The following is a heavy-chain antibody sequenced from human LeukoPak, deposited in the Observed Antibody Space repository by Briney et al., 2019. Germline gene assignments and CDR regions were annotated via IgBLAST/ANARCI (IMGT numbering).Heavy chain of an antibody. J-gene: IGHJ6*03. CDR2: IYYSGST. CDR3: ARVEEGYGSGRRENYYYYYMDV. V-gene: IGHV4-59*01. D-gene: IGHD3-10*01. Sequence: SETLSLTCTVSGGSISSYYWSWIRQPPGKGLEWIGYIYYSGSTSYNPSLKSRVTISVDTSKNQFSLKLSSVTAADTAVYYCARVEEGYGSGRRENYYYYYMDVWGKGTTVTISS. CDR1: GGSISSYY.